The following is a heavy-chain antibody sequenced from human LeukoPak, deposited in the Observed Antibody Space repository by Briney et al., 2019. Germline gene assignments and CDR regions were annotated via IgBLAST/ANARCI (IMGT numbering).Heavy chain of an antibody. CDR2: IYYSGST. V-gene: IGHV4-31*03. Sequence: SQTLSLTCTVSGGSISSGGYYWSWIRQHPGKGLEWIGYIYYSGSTYYNPSLKSRVTISVDTSKNQFSLKLSSVTAADTAVYYCARAGHSTDAFDIWGQGTLVTVSS. CDR1: GGSISSGGYY. J-gene: IGHJ4*02. CDR3: ARAGHSTDAFDI. D-gene: IGHD2/OR15-2a*01.